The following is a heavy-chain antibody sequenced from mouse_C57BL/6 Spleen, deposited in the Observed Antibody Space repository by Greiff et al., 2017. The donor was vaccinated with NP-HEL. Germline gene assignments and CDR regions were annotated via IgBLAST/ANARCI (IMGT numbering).Heavy chain of an antibody. J-gene: IGHJ4*01. D-gene: IGHD2-1*01. CDR1: GFTFSSYG. CDR2: ISSGGSYT. Sequence: EVQRVESGGDLVKPGGSLKLSCAASGFTFSSYGMSWVRQTPDKRLEWVATISSGGSYTYYPDSVKGRFTISRDNAKNTLYLQMSSLKSEDTAMYYCARSGVNYAMDYWGQGTSVTVSS. V-gene: IGHV5-6*01. CDR3: ARSGVNYAMDY.